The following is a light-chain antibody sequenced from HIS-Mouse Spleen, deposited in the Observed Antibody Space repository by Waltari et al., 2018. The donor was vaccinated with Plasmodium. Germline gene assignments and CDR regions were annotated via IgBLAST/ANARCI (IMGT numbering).Light chain of an antibody. V-gene: IGLV3-10*01. CDR1: ALPKYY. CDR2: EDS. Sequence: SYELTQPPPASVSPGQTARITCSGAALPKYYAYLYQQKSGQAPVMVIYEDSKRPSGIPERFSGSSSGTMATLTISGAQVEDEADYYCYSTDSSGNHRVFGGGTKLTVL. CDR3: YSTDSSGNHRV. J-gene: IGLJ3*02.